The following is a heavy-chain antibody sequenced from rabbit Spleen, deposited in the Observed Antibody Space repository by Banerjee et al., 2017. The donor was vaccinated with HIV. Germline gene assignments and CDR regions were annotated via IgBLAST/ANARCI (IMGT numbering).Heavy chain of an antibody. D-gene: IGHD1-1*01. Sequence: QEQLVESGGGLVKPEGSLTLTCTASGFSFSDKAVMCWVRQAPGRGLEWIGYIDPLFGSTYYASWVNGRFSISRENTQNTVSLQLNSLTAADTATYFCVRDKASTSGDYGPYYFDLWGPGPSSPS. CDR2: IDPLFGST. V-gene: IGHV1S47*01. CDR3: VRDKASTSGDYGPYYFDL. CDR1: GFSFSDKA. J-gene: IGHJ4*01.